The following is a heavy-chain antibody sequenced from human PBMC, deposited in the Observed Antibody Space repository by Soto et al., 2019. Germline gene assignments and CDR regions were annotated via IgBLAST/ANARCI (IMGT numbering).Heavy chain of an antibody. CDR1: GVTFNRQD. Sequence: SVQVSCKASGVTFNRQDMRLVRQAPGQGLEXMGXXIXXFXTXXXAXXXQDRVTRTADKSTGTAYLELSSLTSEETAVYYCATSEGRDGYSFDYWGPGTLVTVSS. CDR2: XIXXFXTX. CDR3: ATSEGRDGYSFDY. V-gene: IGHV1-69*06. J-gene: IGHJ4*02. D-gene: IGHD5-12*01.